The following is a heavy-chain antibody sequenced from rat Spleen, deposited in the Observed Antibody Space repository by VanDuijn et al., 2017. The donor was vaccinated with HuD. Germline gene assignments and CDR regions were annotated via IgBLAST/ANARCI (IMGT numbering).Heavy chain of an antibody. CDR2: ISSDGFNT. CDR1: GFTFSAYW. V-gene: IGHV5-58*01. J-gene: IGHJ2*01. D-gene: IGHD4-3*01. CDR3: TREGSGSYYFDY. Sequence: EVQLVETGGGLVQPGRSLKLSCVASGFTFSAYWMYWVRQAPGKGLEWVSSISSDGFNTYYPDSVKGRFTISRDNAQTTLYLQMNSLRSEDTATYYCTREGSGSYYFDYWGQGVMVTVSS.